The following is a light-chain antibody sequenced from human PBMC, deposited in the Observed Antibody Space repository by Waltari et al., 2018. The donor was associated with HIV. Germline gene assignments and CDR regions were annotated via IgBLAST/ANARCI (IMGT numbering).Light chain of an antibody. CDR2: SNN. CDR3: TAWDDGLSDPV. J-gene: IGLJ3*02. Sequence: QSVLTQPPSASGTPGQRVTISCSGSSSNIGSNTVNWYQQLPGPAPKLLIDSNNQRPSGFPDRFSGSKAGTSASLAISGLQSEDEADYYCTAWDDGLSDPVFGGGTKLTVL. CDR1: SSNIGSNT. V-gene: IGLV1-44*01.